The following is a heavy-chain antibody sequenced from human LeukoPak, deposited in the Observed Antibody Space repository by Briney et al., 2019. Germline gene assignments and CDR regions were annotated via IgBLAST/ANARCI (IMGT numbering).Heavy chain of an antibody. V-gene: IGHV4-61*02. Sequence: KTSQTLSLTCTVSGGSISSGSYYWSWIRQPAGKGLEWIGRIYTSGSTNYNPSLKSRVTISVDTSKNQFSLKLSSVTAADTAVYYCARIRTGNYYYGMDVWGQGTTVTVSS. J-gene: IGHJ6*02. CDR2: IYTSGST. D-gene: IGHD1-1*01. CDR3: ARIRTGNYYYGMDV. CDR1: GGSISSGSYY.